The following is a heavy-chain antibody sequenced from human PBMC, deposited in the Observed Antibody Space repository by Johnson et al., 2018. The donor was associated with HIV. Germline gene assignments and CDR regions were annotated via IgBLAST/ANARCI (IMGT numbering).Heavy chain of an antibody. CDR3: ACGYTYGHDAFDS. CDR2: ISWNSGSI. V-gene: IGHV3-9*01. CDR1: GFTFDYYA. J-gene: IGHJ3*02. Sequence: VQLVESGGGLVQPGRSLRLSCAASGFTFDYYAMHWVRQAPGKGLEWVSGISWNSGSIGYADSVKGRFTISRDNAKKSLYLQMNSLRAGDTAVYYGACGYTYGHDAFDSWGRGTMVTVTS. D-gene: IGHD5-18*01.